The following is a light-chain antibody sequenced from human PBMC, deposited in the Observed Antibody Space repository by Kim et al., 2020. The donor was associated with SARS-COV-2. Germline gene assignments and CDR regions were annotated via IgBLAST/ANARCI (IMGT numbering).Light chain of an antibody. CDR3: QQSYSTPWT. V-gene: IGKV1-39*01. CDR2: AAS. Sequence: DIQMTQSTSSLSASVGDRVTITCRASQSISSYLNWYQQKPGKAPKLLIYAASSLQSGVPSRFSSSGSGTDFTLTISSLQPEDFATYYCQQSYSTPWTFGQGTKVDIK. CDR1: QSISSY. J-gene: IGKJ1*01.